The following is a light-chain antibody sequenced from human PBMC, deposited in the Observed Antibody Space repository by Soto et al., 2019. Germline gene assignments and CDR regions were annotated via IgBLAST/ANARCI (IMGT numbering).Light chain of an antibody. CDR3: ASNTSRSTYV. CDR2: DVS. J-gene: IGLJ1*01. V-gene: IGLV2-14*01. CDR1: SSDVGGYNY. Sequence: QSVLTQPASVSGSPEQSITISCTGTSSDVGGYNYVSWFQQRPGNAPKLMISDVSNRPSGVSYRFSGSKSGNTASLTISGFQAEDEADYYCASNTSRSTYVFGSGTKVNV.